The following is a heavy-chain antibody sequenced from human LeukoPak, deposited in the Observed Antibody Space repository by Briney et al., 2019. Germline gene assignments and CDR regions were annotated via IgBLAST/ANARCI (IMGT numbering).Heavy chain of an antibody. J-gene: IGHJ4*02. CDR2: SYLSDDK. CDR3: AHRPSRAGNYYYGSGSYYNPLYFDY. V-gene: IGHV2-5*01. CDR1: WFSLSTSSGG. Sequence: SGPTLVKPTQPLTLTFTFSWFSLSTSSGGVGCIRQPPGKALEWLTLSYLSDDKRYSPSLKSRRTISKHNSKNQVVLKMPNMDPVDTATYYCAHRPSRAGNYYYGSGSYYNPLYFDYWGQGTLVTVSS. D-gene: IGHD3-10*01.